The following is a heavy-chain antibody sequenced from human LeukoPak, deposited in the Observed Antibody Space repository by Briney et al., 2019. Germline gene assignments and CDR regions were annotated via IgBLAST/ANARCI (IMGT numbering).Heavy chain of an antibody. CDR1: GFTFSSYA. CDR2: ISGSGGST. V-gene: IGHV3-23*01. J-gene: IGHJ4*02. Sequence: GSLRLSCAASGFTFSSYAMSWVRQAPGKGLEWVSAISGSGGSTYYADSVKGRFTISRDNSKNTLYLQMNSLRAEDTAVYYCAKGNTPYCSSTSCTFDYWGQGTLVTVSS. CDR3: AKGNTPYCSSTSCTFDY. D-gene: IGHD2-2*01.